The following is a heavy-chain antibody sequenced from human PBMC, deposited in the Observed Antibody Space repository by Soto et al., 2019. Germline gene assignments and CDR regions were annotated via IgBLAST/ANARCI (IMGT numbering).Heavy chain of an antibody. CDR2: INAGNGNT. D-gene: IGHD1-26*01. V-gene: IGHV1-3*01. J-gene: IGHJ6*02. CDR3: ARGVGATIHYYGMDV. Sequence: QVQLVQSGAEVKKPGASVKVSCKASGYTFTSYAMHWVRQAPGQRLEWMGWINAGNGNTKYSQKFQGRVTITRDTSASTAYMELSSLRSEDTAVYYCARGVGATIHYYGMDVWGQGTTVTVSS. CDR1: GYTFTSYA.